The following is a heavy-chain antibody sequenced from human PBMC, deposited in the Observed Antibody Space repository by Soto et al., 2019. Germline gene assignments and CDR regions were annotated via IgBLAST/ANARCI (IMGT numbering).Heavy chain of an antibody. CDR3: ANSRPPNYDFWSGYYKMAV. D-gene: IGHD3-3*01. V-gene: IGHV2-5*02. Sequence: QITLKESGPTLVKPTQTLTLTCTFSGFSLSTSGVGVGWIRQPPGKALEWLALIYWDDDKRYSPSLKSRLTITXDXXKNQVVLTMTNMDPVDTATYYCANSRPPNYDFWSGYYKMAVWGQGTTVTVSS. CDR2: IYWDDDK. CDR1: GFSLSTSGVG. J-gene: IGHJ6*03.